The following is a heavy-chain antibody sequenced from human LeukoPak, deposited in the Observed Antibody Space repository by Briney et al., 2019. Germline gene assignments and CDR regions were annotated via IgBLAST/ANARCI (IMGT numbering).Heavy chain of an antibody. Sequence: SETLSLTCTVSGGSISSSSYYWGWIRQPPGKGLEWIGSIYYSGSTYYNPSLKSRVTISVDTSKNQFSLKLSSVTAADTAVYYCARGRYSDELLIDYWGQGTLVTVSS. CDR3: ARGRYSDELLIDY. J-gene: IGHJ4*02. D-gene: IGHD4-17*01. CDR2: IYYSGST. CDR1: GGSISSSSYY. V-gene: IGHV4-39*07.